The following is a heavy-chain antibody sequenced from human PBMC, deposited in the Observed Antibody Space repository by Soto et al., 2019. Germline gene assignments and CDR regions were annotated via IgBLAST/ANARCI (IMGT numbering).Heavy chain of an antibody. J-gene: IGHJ4*02. CDR3: ARAGGLGAVAVDY. CDR2: IYHSGST. Sequence: QLQLQESGSGLVKPSQTLSLTCAVSGGSISSGGYSWSWIRQPPGKGLEWIGYIYHSGSTYYNPSRKSRVPISVDRSKNQFSLKLSSVTAADPAVYYCARAGGLGAVAVDYWGQGTLVTVSS. D-gene: IGHD6-19*01. CDR1: GGSISSGGYS. V-gene: IGHV4-30-2*01.